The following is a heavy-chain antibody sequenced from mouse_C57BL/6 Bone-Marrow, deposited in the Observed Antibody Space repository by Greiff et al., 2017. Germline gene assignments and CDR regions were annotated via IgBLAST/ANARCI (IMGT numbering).Heavy chain of an antibody. Sequence: QVTLKESGPGILQSSQTLSLTCSFSGFSLSTSGMGVSWLRPPSGKGLEWLVHIYWDDDKRYNPSLKSRITISKDTSRNQVFLMITIVDTADTATYYCARRGSGFYWYFGGRGTGTTVTVST. D-gene: IGHD1-3*01. CDR1: GFSLSTSGMG. CDR3: ARRGSGFYWYFGG. J-gene: IGHJ1*03. V-gene: IGHV8-12*01. CDR2: IYWDDDK.